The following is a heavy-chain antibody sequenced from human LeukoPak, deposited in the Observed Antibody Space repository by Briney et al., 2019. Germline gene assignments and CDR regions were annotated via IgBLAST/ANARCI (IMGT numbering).Heavy chain of an antibody. Sequence: ASVKVSCKASGYTFSNYGITWGRQAPGQGLEWMGWISANNGDTNIAQKFQGRVLMTTDTSTSTAYMQLGSLRSDDTAVYYCARRGPTHYYYYMDVWGKGTTVVVSS. CDR2: ISANNGDT. V-gene: IGHV1-18*04. J-gene: IGHJ6*03. CDR3: ARRGPTHYYYYMDV. CDR1: GYTFSNYG. D-gene: IGHD3-10*01.